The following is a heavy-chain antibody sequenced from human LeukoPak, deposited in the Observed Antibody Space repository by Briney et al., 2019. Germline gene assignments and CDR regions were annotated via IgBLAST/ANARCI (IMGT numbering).Heavy chain of an antibody. Sequence: GGSLRLSCAASGFTVSSNYMSWVRQAPGKGLEWVSVIYSGGSTYYADSVKGRFTISRDNSKNTLYLQMNSLRAEDAAVYYCARDWAYNAFDIWGRGTMVTVSS. D-gene: IGHD3-16*01. CDR2: IYSGGST. J-gene: IGHJ3*02. V-gene: IGHV3-66*01. CDR3: ARDWAYNAFDI. CDR1: GFTVSSNY.